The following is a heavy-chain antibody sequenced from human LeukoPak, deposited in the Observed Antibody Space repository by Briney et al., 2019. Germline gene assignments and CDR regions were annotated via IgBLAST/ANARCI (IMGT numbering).Heavy chain of an antibody. CDR2: ISSSGSDT. Sequence: GGSLRLSCAASRHTLRDHLMSWIRQPPGKGLEYVSYISSSGSDTYYSDYVKGRFTVTRDNAKTSLFLQMNSLRAEDTAVYSCATAPTEDGDGSSPGYWGQGTLVTVSS. J-gene: IGHJ4*02. CDR3: ATAPTEDGDGSSPGY. V-gene: IGHV3-11*04. D-gene: IGHD4-17*01. CDR1: RHTLRDHL.